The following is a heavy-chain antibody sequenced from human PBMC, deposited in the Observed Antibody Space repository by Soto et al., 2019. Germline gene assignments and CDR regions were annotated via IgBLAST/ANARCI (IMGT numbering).Heavy chain of an antibody. CDR1: GYTFTGYY. Sequence: QAQLVQSGAEVKKPGASVKVSCKASGYTFTGYYMHWMRQAPGQGLEWMGWINPNSGETDYAQNFQGWVTMTRDMSISTAYMELSRLTSNDTAVYYCARGGGLNYYYSIDVWGKGTTVTVSS. CDR3: ARGGGLNYYYSIDV. V-gene: IGHV1-2*04. J-gene: IGHJ6*03. CDR2: INPNSGET.